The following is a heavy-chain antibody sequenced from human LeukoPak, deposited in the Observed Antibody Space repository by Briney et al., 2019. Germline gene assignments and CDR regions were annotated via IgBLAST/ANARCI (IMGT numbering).Heavy chain of an antibody. V-gene: IGHV3-23*01. J-gene: IGHJ4*02. D-gene: IGHD3-3*01. CDR2: ISGSGGST. Sequence: GGSLRLSCAASGFTFSSYAMSWVRQAPGKGLEWVSAISGSGGSTYYADSMKGRFTISRDNSKNTLYLQMNSLRAEDTAVYYCAKDDPPFGVVNYYFDYWGQGTLVTVSS. CDR3: AKDDPPFGVVNYYFDY. CDR1: GFTFSSYA.